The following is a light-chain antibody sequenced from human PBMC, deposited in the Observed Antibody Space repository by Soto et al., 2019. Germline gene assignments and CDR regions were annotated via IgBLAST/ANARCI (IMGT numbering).Light chain of an antibody. J-gene: IGLJ2*01. CDR3: SSYTSSATVI. CDR2: DVT. V-gene: IGLV2-14*01. Sequence: QSALTQPASVSGSPGQSITISCTGTSSDVGRYNYVSWYQQHPGKAPKLMIYDVTHRPSGVSNRFSGSKSGNTAFLTISGLQTEDEADYYCSSYTSSATVIFGGGTKLTVL. CDR1: SSDVGRYNY.